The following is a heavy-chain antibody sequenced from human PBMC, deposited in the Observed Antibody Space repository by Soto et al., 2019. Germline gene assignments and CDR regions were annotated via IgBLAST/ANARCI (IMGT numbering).Heavy chain of an antibody. D-gene: IGHD3-3*01. CDR3: AREVQVHTPVFAP. CDR1: GGTFSNYA. CDR2: IAPMFGKA. J-gene: IGHJ5*02. V-gene: IGHV1-69*01. Sequence: QVQLVQSGAEVKRPGSSVKVACKASGGTFSNYAINWVRQAPGHGLEWMGDIAPMFGKANYAQKFQGRVTITADESTSTAYMELSGLTSADTALYYCAREVQVHTPVFAPWCQGTLVTVSS.